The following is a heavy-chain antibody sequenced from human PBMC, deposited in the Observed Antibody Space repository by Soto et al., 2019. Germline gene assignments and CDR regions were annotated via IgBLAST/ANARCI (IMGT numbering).Heavy chain of an antibody. J-gene: IGHJ5*02. V-gene: IGHV3-48*02. CDR3: ARDGYSSSWYRKYNWFDP. D-gene: IGHD6-13*01. CDR2: ISSSSSTI. CDR1: GFTFSSYS. Sequence: PGGSLRLSCAASGFTFSSYSMNWVRQAPGKGLEWVSYISSSSSTIYYADSVKGRFTISRDNAKNSLYLQMNSLRDEDTAVYYCARDGYSSSWYRKYNWFDPWGQGTLVTVSS.